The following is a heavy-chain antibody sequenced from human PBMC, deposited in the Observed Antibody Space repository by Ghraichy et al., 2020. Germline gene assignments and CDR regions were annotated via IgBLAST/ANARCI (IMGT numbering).Heavy chain of an antibody. CDR3: ARHNEYYDFWSGYYKDYGMDV. J-gene: IGHJ6*02. V-gene: IGHV4-39*01. Sequence: SETLSLTCTVSGGSISSSSYYWGWIRQPPGKGLEWIGSIYYSGSTYYNPSLKSRVTISVDTSKNQFSLKLSSVTAADTAVYYCARHNEYYDFWSGYYKDYGMDVWGQGTTVTVSS. D-gene: IGHD3-3*01. CDR2: IYYSGST. CDR1: GGSISSSSYY.